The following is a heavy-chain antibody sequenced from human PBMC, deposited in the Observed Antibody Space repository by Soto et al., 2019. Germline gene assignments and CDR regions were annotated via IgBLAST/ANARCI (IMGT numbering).Heavy chain of an antibody. Sequence: GGSLRLSCAASGFTFSSYWMHWVRQAPGKGLVWVSRINSDGSSTSYADSVKGRFTISRDNAKNTLYLQMNSLRAEDTAVYYCARGKMYDFWSGYLNWYFDLWGRGTLVTVSS. CDR1: GFTFSSYW. V-gene: IGHV3-74*01. J-gene: IGHJ2*01. D-gene: IGHD3-3*01. CDR2: INSDGSST. CDR3: ARGKMYDFWSGYLNWYFDL.